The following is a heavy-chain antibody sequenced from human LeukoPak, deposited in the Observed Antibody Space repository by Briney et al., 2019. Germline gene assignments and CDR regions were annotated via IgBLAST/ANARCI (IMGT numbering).Heavy chain of an antibody. CDR3: AKGEVGATGPFDY. V-gene: IGHV3-23*01. CDR1: GFTFSSYA. CDR2: ISGSGGST. J-gene: IGHJ4*02. D-gene: IGHD1-26*01. Sequence: GGSLRLSCAASGFTFSSYAMSWVRQAPGKGLEWVSAISGSGGSTYYADSVKGRFTITRDNSKNTLDLQRNSLRAEDTAIYYCAKGEVGATGPFDYWGQGPLVTVSS.